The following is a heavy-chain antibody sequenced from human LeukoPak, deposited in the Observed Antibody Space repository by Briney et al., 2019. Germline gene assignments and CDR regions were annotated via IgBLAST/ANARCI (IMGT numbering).Heavy chain of an antibody. V-gene: IGHV3-23*01. CDR1: GFTFSVAA. J-gene: IGHJ3*01. D-gene: IGHD5-24*01. CDR3: AKDIQLST. CDR2: IGASGEST. Sequence: GGSLRLSCAASGFTFSVAAMTWVRQAPGKGLEWVSLIGASGESTYYADSVKGRFTISRDNSKNTLSLQMNSLRVEDAAMYFCAKDIQLSTWGLGTMVTVSS.